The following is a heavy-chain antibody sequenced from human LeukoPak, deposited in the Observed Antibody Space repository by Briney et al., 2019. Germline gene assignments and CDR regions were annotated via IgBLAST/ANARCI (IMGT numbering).Heavy chain of an antibody. CDR1: GYTFTSYG. CDR2: ISAYNGNT. Sequence: ASVKVSCKASGYTFTSYGISWVRQAPGQGLEWMGWISAYNGNTNYAQKLQGRVTMTTDTSTSTAYMELRSLRSDDTAVYYCAREKTYDSSGYYYPGWFDPWGQGTLVTVSS. D-gene: IGHD3-22*01. J-gene: IGHJ5*02. CDR3: AREKTYDSSGYYYPGWFDP. V-gene: IGHV1-18*01.